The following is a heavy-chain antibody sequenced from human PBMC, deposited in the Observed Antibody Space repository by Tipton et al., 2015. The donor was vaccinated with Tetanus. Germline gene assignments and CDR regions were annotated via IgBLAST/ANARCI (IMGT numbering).Heavy chain of an antibody. Sequence: SGFTFSSYGMHWVRQAPGKGLEWVAVIWYDGSNKYYADSVKGRFTISRDNSKNTLYLQMNSLRAEDTAVYYCARANCSSTRCYSFSGAFDIWGEGTMVTGSS. CDR3: ARANCSSTRCYSFSGAFDI. CDR2: IWYDGSNK. D-gene: IGHD2-2*01. CDR1: GFTFSSYG. V-gene: IGHV3-33*01. J-gene: IGHJ3*02.